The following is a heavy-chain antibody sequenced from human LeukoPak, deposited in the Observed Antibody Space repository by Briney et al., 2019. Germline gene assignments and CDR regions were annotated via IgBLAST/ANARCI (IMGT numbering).Heavy chain of an antibody. CDR3: ARGETAEYFQH. J-gene: IGHJ1*01. CDR2: INPSGGDT. D-gene: IGHD1-26*01. Sequence: AAVKVSCMASGYTFTRYYIHWVRQAPGQGLEGMAIINPSGGDTSYAQKFQGRVTMTRDTSTSTVYMELNSLTSEDTALYYCARGETAEYFQHWGQGTLVTVSS. V-gene: IGHV1-46*01. CDR1: GYTFTRYY.